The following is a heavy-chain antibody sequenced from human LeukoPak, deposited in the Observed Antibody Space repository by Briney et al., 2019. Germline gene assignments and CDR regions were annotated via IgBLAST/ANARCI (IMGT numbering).Heavy chain of an antibody. CDR1: GGSISAHY. Sequence: PSETLSLTCTVSGGSISAHYWSWFRLPPGKGLEWIGYIYYSWKTDYNPSFKSRLTLSLDTSKSPFSLKLRSVTDADTALYSCARDAGFYDYVWGSSAAFDIWGRGTMVTVSS. J-gene: IGHJ3*02. D-gene: IGHD3-16*01. CDR3: ARDAGFYDYVWGSSAAFDI. V-gene: IGHV4-59*11. CDR2: IYYSWKT.